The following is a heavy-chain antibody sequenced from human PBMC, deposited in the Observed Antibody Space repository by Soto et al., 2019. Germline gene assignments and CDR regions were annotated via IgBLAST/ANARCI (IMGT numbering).Heavy chain of an antibody. CDR2: IFHSGTT. J-gene: IGHJ5*02. Sequence: SETLSLTCAVSGGSISSSHYWSWVRQSPGKGLEWIAEIFHSGTTNYNPSLKSRVTIYMDKSKNQFSLNLNSVTAADTAVYYCAKGAPLLAAGTWWFDPWGQGTLVTVSS. CDR3: AKGAPLLAAGTWWFDP. CDR1: GGSISSSHY. D-gene: IGHD6-13*01. V-gene: IGHV4-4*02.